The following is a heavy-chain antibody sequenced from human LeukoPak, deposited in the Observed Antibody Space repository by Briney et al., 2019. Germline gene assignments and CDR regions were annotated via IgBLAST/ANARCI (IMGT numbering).Heavy chain of an antibody. CDR3: ARDLGVLRVPPTLAFDY. V-gene: IGHV5-51*01. J-gene: IGHJ4*02. Sequence: GESLKISCKGSGYSFTSYWIGWVRQMPGKGLEWMGIIYPGDSDTRYSPSFQGQVTISADKSISTAYLQWSSLKASDTAMYYCARDLGVLRVPPTLAFDYWGQGTLVTVSS. D-gene: IGHD3-10*01. CDR1: GYSFTSYW. CDR2: IYPGDSDT.